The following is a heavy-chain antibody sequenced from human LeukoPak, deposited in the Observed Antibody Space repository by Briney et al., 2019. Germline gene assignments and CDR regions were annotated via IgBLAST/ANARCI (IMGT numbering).Heavy chain of an antibody. CDR3: AKAKYCSGVNCYGYFDY. CDR2: ISGSGGST. V-gene: IGHV3-23*01. D-gene: IGHD2-15*01. CDR1: GFTFSSYD. J-gene: IGHJ4*02. Sequence: GGSLRLSCAASGFTFSSYDMSWVRQAPGKGLEWVSAISGSGGSTYYADSVKGRFTISRDNSKNTLYLQMNSLRAEDTAAYYCAKAKYCSGVNCYGYFDYWGQGTLVTVSS.